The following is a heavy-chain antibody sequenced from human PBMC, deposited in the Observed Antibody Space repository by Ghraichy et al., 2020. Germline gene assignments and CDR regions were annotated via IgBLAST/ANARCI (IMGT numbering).Heavy chain of an antibody. J-gene: IGHJ4*02. CDR2: IIPIFGTA. D-gene: IGHD3-22*01. CDR1: GGTFSSYA. V-gene: IGHV1-69*13. Sequence: SVKVSCKASGGTFSSYAISWVRQAPGQGLEWMGGIIPIFGTANYAQKFQGRVTITADESTSTAYMELSSLRSEDTAVYYCARGRGNYYDSSGYYHAYWGQGTLVTVSS. CDR3: ARGRGNYYDSSGYYHAY.